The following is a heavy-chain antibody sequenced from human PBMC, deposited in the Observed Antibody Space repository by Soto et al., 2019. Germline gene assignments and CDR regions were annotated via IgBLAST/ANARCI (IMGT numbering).Heavy chain of an antibody. Sequence: EVQLLESGGGLVQPGGSLRLSCAASGFTFSSYAMRWVRQAPGKGLEWVSAISGSGGSTYYADSVKGRFTISRDNSKNKLYLKMNSVRAEDAAVYYCAKDLKRSFDYWGQGTLVTVSS. CDR3: AKDLKRSFDY. CDR2: ISGSGGST. J-gene: IGHJ4*02. D-gene: IGHD3-16*01. CDR1: GFTFSSYA. V-gene: IGHV3-23*01.